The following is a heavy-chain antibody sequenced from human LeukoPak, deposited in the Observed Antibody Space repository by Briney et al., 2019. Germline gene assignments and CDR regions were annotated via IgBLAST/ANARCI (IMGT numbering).Heavy chain of an antibody. Sequence: PGGSLRLSCAASGFTFTSYWIGWVRQMPGKGLEWMGIIYPGDSDTRYSPSFQGQVTISADKSISTAYLQWSSLKASDTAMYYCARSAYYYDSSGYYGGYYYYYMDVWGKGTTVTVSS. CDR1: GFTFTSYW. CDR2: IYPGDSDT. J-gene: IGHJ6*03. V-gene: IGHV5-51*01. D-gene: IGHD3-22*01. CDR3: ARSAYYYDSSGYYGGYYYYYMDV.